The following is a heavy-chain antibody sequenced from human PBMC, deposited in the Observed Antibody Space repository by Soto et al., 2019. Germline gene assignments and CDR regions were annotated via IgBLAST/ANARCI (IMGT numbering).Heavy chain of an antibody. CDR1: GFTFDDYA. Sequence: GGSLRLSCAASGFTFDDYAMHWVRQAPGKGLEWVSLISWDGGSTYYADSVKGRFTISRDNSKNSLYLQMNSLRAEDTALYYCAKAPGELGYYYYGMDVWGQGTTVTVSS. J-gene: IGHJ6*02. V-gene: IGHV3-43D*03. CDR3: AKAPGELGYYYYGMDV. D-gene: IGHD1-26*01. CDR2: ISWDGGST.